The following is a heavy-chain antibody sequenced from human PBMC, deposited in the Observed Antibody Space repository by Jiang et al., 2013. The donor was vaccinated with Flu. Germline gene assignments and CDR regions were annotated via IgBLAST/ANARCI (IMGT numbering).Heavy chain of an antibody. J-gene: IGHJ4*02. V-gene: IGHV4-30-2*04. D-gene: IGHD3-3*01. Sequence: LKSRVTISVDTSKNQFSLKLSSVTAADTAVYYCARSLHYDFWSGYPQHFDYWGQGTLVTVSS. CDR3: ARSLHYDFWSGYPQHFDY.